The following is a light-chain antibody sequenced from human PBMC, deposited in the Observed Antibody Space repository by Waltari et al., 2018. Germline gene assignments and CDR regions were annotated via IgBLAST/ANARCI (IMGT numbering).Light chain of an antibody. Sequence: QSVLTQPPSVSAAPGQKVTISCSGSSSNLGHNYVSWYRQLPGTAPKLLIYDNNRRPSGIPDRFSGSKSGTSATLGITGLQTGDEADYYCGTWDSSLSVGVFGGGTRLTVL. CDR2: DNN. V-gene: IGLV1-51*01. J-gene: IGLJ3*02. CDR3: GTWDSSLSVGV. CDR1: SSNLGHNY.